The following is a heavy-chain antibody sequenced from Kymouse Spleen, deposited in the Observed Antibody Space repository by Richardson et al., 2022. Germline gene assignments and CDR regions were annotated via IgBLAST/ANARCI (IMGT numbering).Heavy chain of an antibody. CDR1: GFTFSNAW. D-gene: IGHD3-3*01. CDR2: IKSKTDGGTT. J-gene: IGHJ4*02. CDR3: TTLFGVVIGFGFDY. V-gene: IGHV3-15*01. Sequence: EVQLVESGGGLVKPGGSLRLSCAASGFTFSNAWMSWVRQAPGKGLEWVGRIKSKTDGGTTDYAAPVKGRFTISRDDSKNTLYLQMNSLKTEDTAVYYCTTLFGVVIGFGFDYWGQGTLVTVSS.